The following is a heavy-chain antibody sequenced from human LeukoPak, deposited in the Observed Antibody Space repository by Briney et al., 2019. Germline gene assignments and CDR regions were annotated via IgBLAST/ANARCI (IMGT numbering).Heavy chain of an antibody. V-gene: IGHV3-23*01. CDR1: GFTFSSYE. J-gene: IGHJ4*02. Sequence: GGALRLSCVASGFTFSSYEMNWVRQAPGKGLEWVSGISPSGDITYYADSVKGRFTISRDNSKNTLYLEVISLTAEDTAAYYCAKDDAWLRFGEWSQGTLVTVSS. CDR2: ISPSGDIT. CDR3: AKDDAWLRFGE. D-gene: IGHD3-10*01.